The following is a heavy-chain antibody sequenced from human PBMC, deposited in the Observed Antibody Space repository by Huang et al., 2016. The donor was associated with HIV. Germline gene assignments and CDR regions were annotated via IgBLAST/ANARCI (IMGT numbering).Heavy chain of an antibody. CDR2: VNHGGST. CDR1: GGSLPGYY. J-gene: IGHJ2*01. Sequence: QVQLYQWGAGPLRPSETLSLTCGVSGGSLPGYYWHWLRQSPGRGLEWIGEVNHGGSTKYNPSLKSRVTISVDTSKIQFSLNLTSVTATDTADYYCATSRSGSGWFLDIWGRGTLVSVS. V-gene: IGHV4-34*01. CDR3: ATSRSGSGWFLDI. D-gene: IGHD6-19*01.